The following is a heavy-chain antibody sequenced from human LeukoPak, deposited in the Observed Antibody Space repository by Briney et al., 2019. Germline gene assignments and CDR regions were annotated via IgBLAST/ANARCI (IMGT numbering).Heavy chain of an antibody. J-gene: IGHJ4*02. CDR2: IGTAGDT. CDR3: ARVAKERVGGVYYFDY. Sequence: GGSLRLSCAASGFTFSDHDMHWVRQATGKGLEWVSAIGTAGDTYYTGSVKGRFTISRENAKNSLYLQMNSLRAGDTAVYYCARVAKERVGGVYYFDYWGRGTLVTVSS. V-gene: IGHV3-13*01. D-gene: IGHD1-1*01. CDR1: GFTFSDHD.